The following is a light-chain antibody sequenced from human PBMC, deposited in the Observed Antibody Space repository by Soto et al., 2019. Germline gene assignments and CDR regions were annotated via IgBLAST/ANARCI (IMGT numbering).Light chain of an antibody. J-gene: IGLJ2*01. CDR3: GSYTSSSSVV. V-gene: IGLV2-14*01. Sequence: QSVLTQPASVSGSPGQPITISCTGTSSDVGGYNYVSWYQQHPGKAPKLMIYDVSNRPSGVSNRFSGSKSGNTASLTISGLQAEDEADYYCGSYTSSSSVVFGEGTKVTVL. CDR2: DVS. CDR1: SSDVGGYNY.